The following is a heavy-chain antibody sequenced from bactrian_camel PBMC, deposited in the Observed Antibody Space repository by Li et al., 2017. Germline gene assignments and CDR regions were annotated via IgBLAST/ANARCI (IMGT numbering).Heavy chain of an antibody. J-gene: IGHJ4*01. Sequence: HVQLVESGGGSVQAGGSLRLTCAYSRTTRVGECMGWFRQAPGKGLEWVSGIHGATSKTAYVDSVKGRFTISSDNAKNALYLQLDKLTTEDTAMYYCARDPAGAGYYGRGTQVTVS. D-gene: IGHD2*01. V-gene: IGHV3-2*01. CDR2: IHGATSKT. CDR1: RTTRVGEC.